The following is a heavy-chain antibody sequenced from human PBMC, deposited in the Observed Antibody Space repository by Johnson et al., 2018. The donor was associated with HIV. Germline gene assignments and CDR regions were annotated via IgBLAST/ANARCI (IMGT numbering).Heavy chain of an antibody. D-gene: IGHD3-22*01. CDR3: ARGGYYDSKPYDAFDI. Sequence: PGKGLEWVAVISYDGSNKYYADSVKGRFTISRDNSKNTLYLQMNSLRAEDTAVYYCARGGYYDSKPYDAFDIWVQGTRVTVSS. J-gene: IGHJ3*02. V-gene: IGHV3-30-3*01. CDR2: ISYDGSNK.